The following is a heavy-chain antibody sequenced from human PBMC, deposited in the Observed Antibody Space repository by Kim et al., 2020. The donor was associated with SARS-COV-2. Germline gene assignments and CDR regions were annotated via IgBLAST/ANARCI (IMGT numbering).Heavy chain of an antibody. V-gene: IGHV1-2*02. CDR1: GYTFTGYY. Sequence: ASVKVSCKASGYTFTGYYMHWVRQAPGQGLEWMGWINPNSGGTNYAQKFQGRVTMTRDTSISTAYMELSRLRSDDTAVYYCAREPALGYCSSTSCPGGAFDLWGQGTMVTVSS. D-gene: IGHD2-2*01. CDR2: INPNSGGT. J-gene: IGHJ3*01. CDR3: AREPALGYCSSTSCPGGAFDL.